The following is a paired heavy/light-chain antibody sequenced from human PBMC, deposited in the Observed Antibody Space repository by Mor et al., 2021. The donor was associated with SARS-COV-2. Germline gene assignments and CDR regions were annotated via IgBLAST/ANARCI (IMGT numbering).Heavy chain of an antibody. D-gene: IGHD3-3*01. V-gene: IGHV4-30-4*01. Sequence: QVQLQESGPGLVKPSQTLSLTCTVSGGSISSGDYYWSWIRQPPGKGLEWIGYIYYSGSTYYNPSLKSRVTISVDTSKNQFSLKLSSVTAADTAVYYCARDAAYYDFWSGPGDYYYMDVWGKGTTVTVSS. CDR1: GGSISSGDYY. J-gene: IGHJ6*03. CDR3: ARDAAYYDFWSGPGDYYYMDV. CDR2: IYYSGST.
Light chain of an antibody. Sequence: EIVLTQSPATLSLSPGERATLSCRASQSVSSYLAWYQQKPGQAPRLLIYDASNRATGIPARFSGSGSGTDFTLTISSLEPEDFAVYYCQQRSNWLTWTFGQGTKVEIK. CDR2: DAS. V-gene: IGKV3-11*01. CDR1: QSVSSY. CDR3: QQRSNWLTWT. J-gene: IGKJ1*01.